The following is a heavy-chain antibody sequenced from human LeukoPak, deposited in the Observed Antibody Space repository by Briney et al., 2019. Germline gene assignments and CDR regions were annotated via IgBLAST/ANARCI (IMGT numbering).Heavy chain of an antibody. D-gene: IGHD3-10*01. V-gene: IGHV3-49*04. CDR2: IRSKAYGGTT. Sequence: GGSLRLSCTACGFTFGDYAMSWVRQAPGKGLEWVGFIRSKAYGGTTEYAASVKGRFTISRDDSKSIAYLQMNSLKTEDTAVYYCTRDSESDYYGSGSYYWGQGTLVTVSS. J-gene: IGHJ4*02. CDR1: GFTFGDYA. CDR3: TRDSESDYYGSGSYY.